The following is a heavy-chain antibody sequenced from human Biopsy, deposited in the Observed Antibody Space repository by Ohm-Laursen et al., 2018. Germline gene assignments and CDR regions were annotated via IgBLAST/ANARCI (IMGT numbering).Heavy chain of an antibody. CDR2: IIGIFRTA. CDR1: GGTFSSSA. V-gene: IGHV1-69*01. Sequence: GSSVKVSCKASGGTFSSSAITWVRQAPGQGLEWMGGIIGIFRTAHYAQKFQGRVTITADEFMSTAYMELSSLTSDDTAVYFCARGEGSSWFDPWGHGTLVTVSS. CDR3: ARGEGSSWFDP. J-gene: IGHJ5*02. D-gene: IGHD1-26*01.